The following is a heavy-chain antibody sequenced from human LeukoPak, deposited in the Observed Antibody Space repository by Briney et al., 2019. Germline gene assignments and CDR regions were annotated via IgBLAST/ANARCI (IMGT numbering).Heavy chain of an antibody. D-gene: IGHD3-10*01. CDR1: GFTFDDYT. CDR3: AKGPRMVNYYYYGMDV. Sequence: GGSLRLSCAASGFTFDDYTMHWVRHAPGKGLEWVSLISWDGGSTYYADSVKGRFTISRDNSKNSLYLQMNSLRTEDTALYYCAKGPRMVNYYYYGMDVWGQGTTVTVSS. J-gene: IGHJ6*02. V-gene: IGHV3-43*01. CDR2: ISWDGGST.